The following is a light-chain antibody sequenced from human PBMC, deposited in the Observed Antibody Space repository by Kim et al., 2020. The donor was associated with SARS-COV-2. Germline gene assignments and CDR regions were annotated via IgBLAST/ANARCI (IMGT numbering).Light chain of an antibody. CDR2: DTS. CDR1: ETVADK. CDR3: KQYRHWPPWT. J-gene: IGKJ1*01. V-gene: IGKV3D-15*01. Sequence: SPGERVTLSCSASETVADKLAWYRQRPGQAPRLLIYDTSARATDIPDRFSGSGSGTDFTLTISSLQAEDVGIYYCKQYRHWPPWTFGQGTKVDIK.